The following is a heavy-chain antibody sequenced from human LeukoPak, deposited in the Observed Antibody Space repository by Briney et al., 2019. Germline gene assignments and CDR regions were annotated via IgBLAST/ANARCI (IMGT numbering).Heavy chain of an antibody. Sequence: SETLSLTCAVYGGSFSSYYWSWIRQPPGKGLEWIGEINHSGSTNYNPSLKSRVTISVDTSKNQFSLKVSSVTAADTAVYYCASVAAAGPPEGAFDIWGQGTMVTVSS. CDR1: GGSFSSYY. CDR3: ASVAAAGPPEGAFDI. J-gene: IGHJ3*02. CDR2: INHSGST. V-gene: IGHV4-34*01. D-gene: IGHD6-13*01.